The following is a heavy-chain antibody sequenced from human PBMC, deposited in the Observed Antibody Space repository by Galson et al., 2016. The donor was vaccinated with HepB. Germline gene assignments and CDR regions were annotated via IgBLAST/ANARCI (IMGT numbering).Heavy chain of an antibody. V-gene: IGHV3-33*01. D-gene: IGHD6-19*01. CDR2: IWYDGSNE. Sequence: SLRLSCAASGFSFGSYAMHWVRQAPGKGLDWVAVIWYDGSNENYADSVKGRFIISRDNSRNTLYLQMNSLGPEDTAIYYCAGTGGIVVAGALDFWGQGTLVTVSS. CDR3: AGTGGIVVAGALDF. J-gene: IGHJ4*02. CDR1: GFSFGSYA.